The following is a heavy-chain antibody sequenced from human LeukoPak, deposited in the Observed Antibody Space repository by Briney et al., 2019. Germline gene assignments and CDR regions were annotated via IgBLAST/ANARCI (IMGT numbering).Heavy chain of an antibody. CDR2: IIPIFGTA. CDR3: ANRIPGHPAEDAFDI. CDR1: GGTFSSYA. J-gene: IGHJ3*02. D-gene: IGHD2-15*01. Sequence: ASVKVSCKXSGGTFSSYAISWVRQAPGQGLEWMGRIIPIFGTANYAQKFQGRVTITTDESTSTAYMELSSLRSEDTAVYYCANRIPGHPAEDAFDIWGQGTMVTVSS. V-gene: IGHV1-69*05.